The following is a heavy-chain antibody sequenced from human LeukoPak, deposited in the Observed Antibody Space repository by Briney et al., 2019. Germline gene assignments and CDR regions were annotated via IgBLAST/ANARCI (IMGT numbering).Heavy chain of an antibody. V-gene: IGHV3-23*01. CDR3: AKDKGYCSGGSCYGYWYFDL. D-gene: IGHD2-15*01. J-gene: IGHJ2*01. CDR1: GLTFRGYV. Sequence: GGSLRLSCAASGLTFRGYVMSWVRQTPRKGLEWVSTISGSGLSTYYADSVKGRFTISRDNSNNTVYLQMNSLRAEDTAVYYCAKDKGYCSGGSCYGYWYFDLWGRGTLVTVSS. CDR2: ISGSGLST.